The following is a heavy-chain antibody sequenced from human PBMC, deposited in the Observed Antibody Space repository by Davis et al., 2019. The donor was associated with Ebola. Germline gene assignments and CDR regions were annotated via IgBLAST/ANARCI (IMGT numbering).Heavy chain of an antibody. J-gene: IGHJ2*01. CDR2: IKSKTDGGTT. CDR1: GFTFSNAW. Sequence: GESLKISCAASGFTFSNAWMSWVRQAPGKGLEWVGRIKSKTDGGTTDYAAPVKGRFTISRDDPKNTLYLQMNSLKTEDTAVYYCTTDRHYWYFDLWGRGTLVTVSS. CDR3: TTDRHYWYFDL. V-gene: IGHV3-15*01.